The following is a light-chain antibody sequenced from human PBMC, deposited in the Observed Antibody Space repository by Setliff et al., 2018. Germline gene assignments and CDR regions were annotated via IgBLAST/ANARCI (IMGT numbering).Light chain of an antibody. CDR2: EVS. CDR3: SSYAGSNNPYV. V-gene: IGLV2-8*01. J-gene: IGLJ1*01. CDR1: SSDVGGYNH. Sequence: ALTQPPSASGSPGQSITISCTGTSSDVGGYNHVSWYQQHPGKAPKLMIYEVSKRPSGVPDRFSGSKSGNTAPLTVSGLQAEDEADYYCSSYAGSNNPYVFGTGTKVTVL.